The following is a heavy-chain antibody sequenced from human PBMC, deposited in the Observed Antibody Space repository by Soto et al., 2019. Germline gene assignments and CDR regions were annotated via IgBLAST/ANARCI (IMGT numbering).Heavy chain of an antibody. J-gene: IGHJ5*02. V-gene: IGHV3-48*02. CDR3: ARDLNWAFDH. CDR1: GFPFSSNS. Sequence: GGSLRLSCAASGFPFSSNSVNWVRQAPGKGLEWVSYITGSGTTTRYADSVKGRFTLSRDNAKNSLFLDMNSLTDEDTAVYYCARDLNWAFDHWGRGTLVTVSS. CDR2: ITGSGTTT. D-gene: IGHD1-1*01.